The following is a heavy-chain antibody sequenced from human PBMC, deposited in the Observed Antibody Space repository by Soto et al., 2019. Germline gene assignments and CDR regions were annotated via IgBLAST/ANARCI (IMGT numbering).Heavy chain of an antibody. D-gene: IGHD3-10*01. Sequence: DVQLLESGGHLVQPGGSLRLSCAASGFTFSSYAMSWVRQAPGKGLEWVSSVSAGGDMTYYSDSVKGRFTISRDNSNNALFLQMTSLRIQYTALYYCARGDRGGSGSPASYYYSGLDVWGQGARVTVS. CDR2: VSAGGDMT. CDR1: GFTFSSYA. V-gene: IGHV3-23*01. J-gene: IGHJ6*02. CDR3: ARGDRGGSGSPASYYYSGLDV.